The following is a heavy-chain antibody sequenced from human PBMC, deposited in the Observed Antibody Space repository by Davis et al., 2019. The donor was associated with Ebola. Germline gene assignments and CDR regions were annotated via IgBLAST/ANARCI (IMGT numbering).Heavy chain of an antibody. V-gene: IGHV3-74*01. D-gene: IGHD2/OR15-2a*01. CDR1: GFTFDDYA. J-gene: IGHJ4*02. CDR3: ARANPLSGYSFDY. CDR2: INSDGSST. Sequence: GESLKISCAASGFTFDDYAMHWVRQAPGKGLVWVSRINSDGSSTSYADSVKGRFTISRDNAKNTLYLQMNSLRAEDTAVYYCARANPLSGYSFDYWGQGTLVTVSS.